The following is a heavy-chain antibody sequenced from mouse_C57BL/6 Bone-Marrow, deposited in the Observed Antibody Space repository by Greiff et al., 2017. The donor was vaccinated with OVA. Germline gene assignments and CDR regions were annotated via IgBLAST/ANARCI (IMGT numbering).Heavy chain of an antibody. Sequence: EVKLLESGAELVRPGASVKLSCTASGFNIKDDYMHWVKQRPEQGLEWIGWIDPENGDTEYASKFQGKATITADTSSNTAYLQLSSLTSEDTAVYYCTTFMVRRYFDVWGTGTTVTVSS. CDR3: TTFMVRRYFDV. J-gene: IGHJ1*03. CDR1: GFNIKDDY. CDR2: IDPENGDT. V-gene: IGHV14-4*01. D-gene: IGHD2-2*01.